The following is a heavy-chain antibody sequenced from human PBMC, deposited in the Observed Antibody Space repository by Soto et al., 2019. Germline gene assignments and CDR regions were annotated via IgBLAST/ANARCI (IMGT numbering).Heavy chain of an antibody. CDR1: GGSISSGGYY. CDR2: IYYSGST. J-gene: IGHJ3*02. Sequence: SETLSLTCTVSGGSISSGGYYWSCIRQHPGKGLEWIGYIYYSGSTYYNPSLKSRVTISIDTSKNQFSLKLSSVTAADTAVYYCAREEAAAGIRAFDTWGQGTMVNV. D-gene: IGHD6-13*01. CDR3: AREEAAAGIRAFDT. V-gene: IGHV4-31*03.